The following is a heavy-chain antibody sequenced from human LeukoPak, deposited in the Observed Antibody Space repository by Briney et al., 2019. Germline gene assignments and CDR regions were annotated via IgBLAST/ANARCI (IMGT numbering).Heavy chain of an antibody. D-gene: IGHD3-10*01. CDR2: ISWNSGSI. J-gene: IGHJ1*01. Sequence: GGSLRLSCAASGFTFDDYAMHWVRQAPGKGLEWVSGISWNSGSIGYADSVKGRFTISRDNAKNSLYLQMNSLRAEDTALYYCAKDRYYYGSGFLEHWGQGPLVTVSS. CDR1: GFTFDDYA. V-gene: IGHV3-9*01. CDR3: AKDRYYYGSGFLEH.